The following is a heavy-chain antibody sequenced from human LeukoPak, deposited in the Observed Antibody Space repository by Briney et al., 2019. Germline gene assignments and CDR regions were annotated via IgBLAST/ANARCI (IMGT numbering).Heavy chain of an antibody. CDR2: ISGSGGST. CDR1: GFTFGSYA. CDR3: AKDQLGYDSSDPDAFDI. D-gene: IGHD3-22*01. J-gene: IGHJ3*02. Sequence: GGSLRLSCAASGFTFGSYAMSWVRQAPGKGLEWVSAISGSGGSTYYADSVKGRFTISRDNSKNTLYLQMNSLRAEDTAVYYCAKDQLGYDSSDPDAFDIWGQGTMVTVSS. V-gene: IGHV3-23*01.